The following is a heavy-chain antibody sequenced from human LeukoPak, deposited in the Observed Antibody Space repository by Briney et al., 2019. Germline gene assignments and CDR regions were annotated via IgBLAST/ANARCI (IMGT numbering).Heavy chain of an antibody. CDR1: GYSFTSYW. J-gene: IGHJ4*02. CDR3: ARRVTMVRGVYYFDY. Sequence: GESLKISCKGFGYSFTSYWIGWVRQMPGKGLGWLGIIYPGDSDTRYSPSFQGQVTISADKSISTAYLQWSSLKASDTAMYYCARRVTMVRGVYYFDYWGQGTLVTVSS. D-gene: IGHD3-10*01. V-gene: IGHV5-51*01. CDR2: IYPGDSDT.